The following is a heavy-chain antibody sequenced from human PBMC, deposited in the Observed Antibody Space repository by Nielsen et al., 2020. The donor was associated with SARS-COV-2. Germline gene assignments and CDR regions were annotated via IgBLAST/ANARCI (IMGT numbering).Heavy chain of an antibody. CDR2: IYTDGSA. CDR3: AREGRKLPLDY. Sequence: GGSLRLSCAATGFTVSSNYMSWVRQAAGKGLEWVSVIYTDGSASYAGSMKGRFTVSRDNSKNTVYLQMNSLRAEDTAVYYCAREGRKLPLDYWGQGTLVTVSS. J-gene: IGHJ4*02. V-gene: IGHV3-66*01. D-gene: IGHD5-24*01. CDR1: GFTVSSNY.